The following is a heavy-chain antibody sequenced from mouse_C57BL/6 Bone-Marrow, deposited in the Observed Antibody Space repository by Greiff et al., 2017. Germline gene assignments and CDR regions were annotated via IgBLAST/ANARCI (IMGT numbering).Heavy chain of an antibody. CDR3: ARDDYDGYYAMDY. CDR1: GYTFTSYW. Sequence: QVQLQQPGAELVKPGASVKLSCKASGYTFTSYWMQWVKQRPGQGLEWIGEIDPSDSYTNYNQKFKGKATLTVDTSSSTAYMQLSSLTSEDSAVYYCARDDYDGYYAMDYWGQGTAVTVSS. CDR2: IDPSDSYT. J-gene: IGHJ4*01. V-gene: IGHV1-50*01. D-gene: IGHD2-4*01.